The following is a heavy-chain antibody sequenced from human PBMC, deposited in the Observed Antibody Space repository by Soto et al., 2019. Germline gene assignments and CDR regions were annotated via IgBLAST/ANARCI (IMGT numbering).Heavy chain of an antibody. D-gene: IGHD2-2*01. CDR3: ARAVYCTTANCWDDFHYYNIDV. Sequence: SETLSLTCTVSGGSISSSSYYWGWIRQPPGKGLEWIGSIYYSGSTYYNPSLKSRVTISVDTSKNQFSLKLSSVTAADTAVYYCARAVYCTTANCWDDFHYYNIDVWGQGTAVT. CDR1: GGSISSSSYY. CDR2: IYYSGST. J-gene: IGHJ6*02. V-gene: IGHV4-39*01.